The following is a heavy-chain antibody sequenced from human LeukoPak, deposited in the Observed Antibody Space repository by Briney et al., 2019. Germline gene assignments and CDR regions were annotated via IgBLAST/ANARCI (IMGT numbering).Heavy chain of an antibody. J-gene: IGHJ5*01. CDR1: GDSFSNYY. CDR3: ASSPRLTTSWFLFDS. Sequence: PSVTLSLTCSVSGDSFSNYYWTWIRQPPGKGLEWIGYVYYSGSTNYNPSLKTRLHLSVDTSKNRFSMKLSSVTAADTAVYYCASSPRLTTSWFLFDSWGHGTLVTVSS. D-gene: IGHD2-2*01. V-gene: IGHV4-59*08. CDR2: VYYSGST.